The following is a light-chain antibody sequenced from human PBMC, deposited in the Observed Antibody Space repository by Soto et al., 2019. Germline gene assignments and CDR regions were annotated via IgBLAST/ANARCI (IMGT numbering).Light chain of an antibody. CDR3: QQTSNFPLT. CDR2: AAS. Sequence: DIQMTQSPSSVSASVGDRVTITCRASRGISTWLAWYQQKPGKAPKVLIYAASSLQSGVPSRFSGRGSGTDFTLTISSLQPEDCATYYCQQTSNFPLTFGPGTKVDIK. V-gene: IGKV1-12*01. J-gene: IGKJ3*01. CDR1: RGISTW.